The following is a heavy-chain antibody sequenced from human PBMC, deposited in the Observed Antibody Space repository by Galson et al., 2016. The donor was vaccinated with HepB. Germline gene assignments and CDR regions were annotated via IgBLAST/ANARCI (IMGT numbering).Heavy chain of an antibody. CDR1: GASIDSHD. Sequence: LSLTCTVSGASIDSHDWSWIRQPPGKGLEWIGYIYYSGSTKYNPSLKSQVTISADTSKKQFSLKLSSVTAADTAVYYCGGGVLGYCSGGSCYATSIDYWGQGNLVTVSS. J-gene: IGHJ4*02. CDR2: IYYSGST. CDR3: GGGVLGYCSGGSCYATSIDY. V-gene: IGHV4-59*11. D-gene: IGHD2-15*01.